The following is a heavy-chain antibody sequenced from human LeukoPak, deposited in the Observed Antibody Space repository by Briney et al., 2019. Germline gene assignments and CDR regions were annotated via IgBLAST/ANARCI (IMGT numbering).Heavy chain of an antibody. V-gene: IGHV4-31*03. CDR3: ARVIGYDQLDY. J-gene: IGHJ4*02. CDR2: IHYSGST. D-gene: IGHD5-12*01. Sequence: PSETLSLTCSVSGGSISSGVYYWSWIRQHPGKGLEWIGYIHYSGSTYYNPSLKSRVSISVSTSKNRFSLQLSSVTAADTAVYYCARVIGYDQLDYWGQGTLVTVSS. CDR1: GGSISSGVYY.